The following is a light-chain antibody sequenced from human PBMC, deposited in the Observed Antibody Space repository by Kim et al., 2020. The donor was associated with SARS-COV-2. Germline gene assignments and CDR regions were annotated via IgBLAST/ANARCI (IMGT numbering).Light chain of an antibody. CDR3: QKYNNWPRT. V-gene: IGKV3-15*01. CDR2: GAS. Sequence: EIVMTQSPATLSVSPGERATLSCRASQSFSNNLAWYQQKPGRAPRLLIYGASIRASDIPARFSGSGSGTEFTLTISSLQSEDFAVYYCQKYNNWPRTFGQGTKVDIK. CDR1: QSFSNN. J-gene: IGKJ1*01.